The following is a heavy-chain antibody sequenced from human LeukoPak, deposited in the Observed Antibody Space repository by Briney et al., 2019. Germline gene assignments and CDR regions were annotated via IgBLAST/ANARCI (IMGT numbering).Heavy chain of an antibody. V-gene: IGHV4-59*01. CDR3: ARDDYGDSLDS. D-gene: IGHD4-17*01. J-gene: IGHJ5*02. Sequence: SETLSLTCTVSGGSLSNYYWSWFRQPPGEGLEWIGYIYYTGSAIYNPSLRSRVTMSVDTSKTQFSLKLSSMTAADTAVYYCARDDYGDSLDSWGQGTLVIVSS. CDR1: GGSLSNYY. CDR2: IYYTGSA.